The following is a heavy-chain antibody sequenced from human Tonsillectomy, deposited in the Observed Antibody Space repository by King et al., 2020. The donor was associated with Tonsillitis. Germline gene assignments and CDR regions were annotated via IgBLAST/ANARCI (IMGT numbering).Heavy chain of an antibody. V-gene: IGHV3-23*04. CDR1: GFSFSNFA. J-gene: IGHJ4*02. D-gene: IGHD6-13*01. CDR2: ISGSGGST. CDR3: AKQNPGIAFV. Sequence: VQLVESGGGLVEPGGSVRLSCEASGFSFSNFAMSWLRQAPGKGLEWVSGISGSGGSTYYADSETGRFTISRDNSKSTLYLQMNSLRAEDTAVYYCAKQNPGIAFVWGQGTLVTVSS.